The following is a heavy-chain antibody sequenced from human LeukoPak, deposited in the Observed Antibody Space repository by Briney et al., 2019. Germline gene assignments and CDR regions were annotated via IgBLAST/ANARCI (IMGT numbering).Heavy chain of an antibody. CDR2: ISAYNGNT. J-gene: IGHJ4*02. CDR1: GYTFSSYG. Sequence: ASVKVSCKASGYTFSSYGISWVRRAPGQGLEWMGWISAYNGNTNYRQKLQGRVTMTTDTSTSTAYMDLRSLRSDDTAIYYCARDSPDGSGTYYNDSPDYWGQGTLVTVSS. V-gene: IGHV1-18*01. CDR3: ARDSPDGSGTYYNDSPDY. D-gene: IGHD3-10*01.